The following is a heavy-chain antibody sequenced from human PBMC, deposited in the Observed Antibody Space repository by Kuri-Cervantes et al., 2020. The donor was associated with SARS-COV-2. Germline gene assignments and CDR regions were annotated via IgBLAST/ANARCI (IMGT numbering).Heavy chain of an antibody. D-gene: IGHD3-10*01. CDR3: ARASVRGIIITYHSYGMDV. CDR1: GYTFTGYY. CDR2: TNPNSGGT. J-gene: IGHJ6*02. Sequence: ASVKVSCKASGYTFTGYYMHWVRQAPGQGLEWMGWTNPNSGGTNYAQKFQGWVTVTRDTSISTAYMELSRLRSDDTAGYYCARASVRGIIITYHSYGMDVWGQGTTVTVSS. V-gene: IGHV1-2*04.